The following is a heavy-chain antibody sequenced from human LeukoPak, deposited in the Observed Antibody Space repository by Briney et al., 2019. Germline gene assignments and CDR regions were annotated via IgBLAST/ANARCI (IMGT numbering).Heavy chain of an antibody. CDR3: ARDQEGFDY. V-gene: IGHV3-7*03. J-gene: IGHJ4*02. Sequence: GGSLRLSCAASGFTFSSYWMNWARQAPGKGLEWVASINHNGNVNYYVDSVKGRFTISRDNAKNSLYLQMSNLRAEDTAVYYCARDQEGFDYWGQGTLVTVSS. CDR2: INHNGNVN. CDR1: GFTFSSYW.